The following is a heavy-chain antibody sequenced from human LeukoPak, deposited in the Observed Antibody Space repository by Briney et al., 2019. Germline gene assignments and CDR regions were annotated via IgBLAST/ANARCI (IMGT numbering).Heavy chain of an antibody. J-gene: IGHJ3*02. Sequence: GGSLRLSCAASGFTFSSYGMHWVRQAPGKGLEWVAFIRYDGSNKYYADSVKGRFTISRDNSKNTLYLQMNSLRAEDTAVYYCARIKQWLAHDAFDIWGQGTMVTVSS. CDR1: GFTFSSYG. D-gene: IGHD6-19*01. CDR3: ARIKQWLAHDAFDI. V-gene: IGHV3-30*02. CDR2: IRYDGSNK.